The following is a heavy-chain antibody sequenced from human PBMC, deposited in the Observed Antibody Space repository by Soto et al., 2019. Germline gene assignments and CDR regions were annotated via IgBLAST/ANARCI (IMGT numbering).Heavy chain of an antibody. V-gene: IGHV3-23*01. CDR2: ISGSGGST. Sequence: PGGSLRLSCAASGFTFSSYSMNWVRQAPGKGLEWVSAISGSGGSTYYADSVKGRFTISRDNSKNTLYLQMNSLRAEDTAVYYCAKVPQYYDFWSGYYDGMDVWGQGTTVTVSS. CDR3: AKVPQYYDFWSGYYDGMDV. CDR1: GFTFSSYS. D-gene: IGHD3-3*01. J-gene: IGHJ6*02.